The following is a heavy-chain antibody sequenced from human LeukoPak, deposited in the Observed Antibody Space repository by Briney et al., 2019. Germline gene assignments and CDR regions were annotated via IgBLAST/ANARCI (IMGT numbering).Heavy chain of an antibody. Sequence: SVKVSCKASGYTFTGYYMHWVRQAPGQGLEWMGGTIPIFGTANYAQKFQGRVTITADESTSTTYMELSSLRSEDTAVYYCARGGSYKQFDPWGQGTLVTVSS. D-gene: IGHD1-26*01. CDR3: ARGGSYKQFDP. J-gene: IGHJ5*02. V-gene: IGHV1-69*13. CDR1: GYTFTGYY. CDR2: TIPIFGTA.